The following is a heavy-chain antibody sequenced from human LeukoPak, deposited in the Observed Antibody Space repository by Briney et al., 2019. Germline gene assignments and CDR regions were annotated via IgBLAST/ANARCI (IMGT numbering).Heavy chain of an antibody. V-gene: IGHV4-61*02. CDR1: NVSISSGSHY. Sequence: SSQTLSLTCTVSNVSISSGSHYWNWIRQPAGKGLEWIGRIYAGGRSNYNPSLRSRVTISVDTSKNQFSLRLSSVTATDTGVYYCARAYMVRGVITDAFDIWGQGTMVTVSS. CDR3: ARAYMVRGVITDAFDI. CDR2: IYAGGRS. J-gene: IGHJ3*02. D-gene: IGHD3-10*01.